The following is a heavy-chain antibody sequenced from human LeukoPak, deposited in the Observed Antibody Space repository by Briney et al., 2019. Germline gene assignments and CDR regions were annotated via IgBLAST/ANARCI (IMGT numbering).Heavy chain of an antibody. D-gene: IGHD3-16*01. J-gene: IGHJ4*02. CDR3: ARGRGTVNY. Sequence: GASVKVSCKASGYTFTGYYMHWVRQAPGQGLEWMGWMNPNSGNTGYAQKFQGRVTMTRNTSISTAYMELSSLRSEDTAVYYCARGRGTVNYWGQGTLVTVSS. CDR1: GYTFTGYY. V-gene: IGHV1-8*02. CDR2: MNPNSGNT.